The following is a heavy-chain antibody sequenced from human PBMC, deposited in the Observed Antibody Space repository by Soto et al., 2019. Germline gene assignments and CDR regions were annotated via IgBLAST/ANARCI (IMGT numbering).Heavy chain of an antibody. CDR3: ARALQGCSRTSCYLDI. D-gene: IGHD2-2*01. Sequence: QVQLQESGPGLVKPSGTLSLTCAVSGASISSSNWWNWVRQAPGKGLEWIGEIFHSGSTNYNPSLKSRVTISVDKSKNHFSLRLSSVTAADTAMYYCARALQGCSRTSCYLDIWGQGTMVTASA. CDR1: GASISSSNW. J-gene: IGHJ3*02. CDR2: IFHSGST. V-gene: IGHV4-4*02.